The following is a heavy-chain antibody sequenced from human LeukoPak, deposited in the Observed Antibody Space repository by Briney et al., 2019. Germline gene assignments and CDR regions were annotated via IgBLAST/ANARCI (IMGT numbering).Heavy chain of an antibody. CDR2: INQDGSEK. CDR3: VREGAYSTSSPAGY. CDR1: GFTFSSYW. J-gene: IGHJ4*02. V-gene: IGHV3-7*01. Sequence: GGSLRLSCAASGFTFSSYWMSWVRQAPGKRPEWVANINQDGSEKYYVDSVKGRFIISRDNARNSLFLQMNILTAEDTAIYYCVREGAYSTSSPAGYWGQGTLVSVSS. D-gene: IGHD6-6*01.